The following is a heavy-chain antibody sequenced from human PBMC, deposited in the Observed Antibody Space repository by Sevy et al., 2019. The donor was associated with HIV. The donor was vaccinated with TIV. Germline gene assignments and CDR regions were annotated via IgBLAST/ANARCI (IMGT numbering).Heavy chain of an antibody. CDR2: INYSGDVI. CDR3: ARIPSPTHGRDFGMAV. D-gene: IGHD2-21*01. J-gene: IGHJ6*02. Sequence: GGSLRLSCAASGFTFSDYWMTWVRQAPGKGLESISCINYSGDVIHYTDSVQGRFTISRDNAKKSLSLEMNSLRADDTAIYYCARIPSPTHGRDFGMAVWGRGTTVTVSS. CDR1: GFTFSDYW. V-gene: IGHV3-11*01.